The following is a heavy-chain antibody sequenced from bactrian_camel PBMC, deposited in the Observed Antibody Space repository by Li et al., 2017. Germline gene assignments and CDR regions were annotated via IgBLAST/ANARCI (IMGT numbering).Heavy chain of an antibody. CDR1: EYTYSANC. Sequence: QLVESGGGSVQAGGSLRLSCAASEYTYSANCMGWFRQAPGKEREGVATIHHRSGGTYYAGSVKSRFTISRDNAKKTVYLQMNSLIPEDAAMYYCATGPSRYGSSCLLSPPLYSGWGQGTQVTVS. V-gene: IGHV3S25*01. J-gene: IGHJ4*01. D-gene: IGHD6*01. CDR3: ATGPSRYGSSCLLSPPLYSG. CDR2: IHHRSGGT.